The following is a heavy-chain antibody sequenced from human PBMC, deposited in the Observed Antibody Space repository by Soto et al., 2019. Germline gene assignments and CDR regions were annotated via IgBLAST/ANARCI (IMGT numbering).Heavy chain of an antibody. Sequence: GESLKISCKGSGYNFAGYWIAWVRQRPGKGLELMGIIYPSDSDTRYRPSFQGQVTISADKSISSASLQWSSLRASDTAMYYCARGGVSTRTFGYRGQGPPVTVSS. V-gene: IGHV5-51*01. CDR2: IYPSDSDT. J-gene: IGHJ4*02. CDR1: GYNFAGYW. D-gene: IGHD3-3*01. CDR3: ARGGVSTRTFGY.